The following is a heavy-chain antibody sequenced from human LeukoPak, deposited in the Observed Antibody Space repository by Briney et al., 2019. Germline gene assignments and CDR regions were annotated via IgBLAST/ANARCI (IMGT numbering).Heavy chain of an antibody. J-gene: IGHJ6*03. V-gene: IGHV3-7*01. CDR2: IKQDGSEK. Sequence: PGGSLRLSCAASGFTFSNAWMSWVRQAPGKGLEWVANIKQDGSEKYYVDSVKGRFTISRDNAKNSLYLQMNSLRAEDTAVYYCARGRSYYGSGSYYKLGYYYYMDVWGKGTTVTVSS. CDR1: GFTFSNAW. CDR3: ARGRSYYGSGSYYKLGYYYYMDV. D-gene: IGHD3-10*01.